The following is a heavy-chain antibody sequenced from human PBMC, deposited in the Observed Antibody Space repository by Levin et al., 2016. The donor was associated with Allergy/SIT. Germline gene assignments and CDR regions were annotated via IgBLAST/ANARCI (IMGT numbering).Heavy chain of an antibody. J-gene: IGHJ5*02. CDR3: ARLGRNVGLSLGWFDP. V-gene: IGHV5-51*01. D-gene: IGHD3-10*01. CDR2: IYPGDSDT. Sequence: VRQMPGKGLEWMGIIYPGDSDTRYSPSFQGQVTISADKSISTAYLQWSSLKASDTAMYYCARLGRNVGLSLGWFDPWGQGTLVTVSS.